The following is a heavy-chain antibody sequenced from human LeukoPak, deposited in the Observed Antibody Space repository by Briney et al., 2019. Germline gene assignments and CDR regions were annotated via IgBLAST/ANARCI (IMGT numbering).Heavy chain of an antibody. CDR2: IYRGGT. CDR1: GVSIRTYY. Sequence: PSETLSLTCSVSGVSIRTYYWNWIRQPPGKGPEWLGYIYRGGTNFYPSFESRVTISVDTSKNQFSLKLTSVTAADTAVYYCAGGGDFEIDYWGQGILVTVSS. V-gene: IGHV4-59*01. CDR3: AGGGDFEIDY. J-gene: IGHJ4*02. D-gene: IGHD3-16*01.